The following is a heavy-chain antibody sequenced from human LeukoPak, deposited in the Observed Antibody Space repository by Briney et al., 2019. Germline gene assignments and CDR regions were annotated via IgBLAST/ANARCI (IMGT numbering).Heavy chain of an antibody. CDR1: GFTFSSYG. Sequence: GGSLRLSCAASGFTFSSYGMNWVRQAPGKGLEWVSTISGSGTSTYYADSVKGRFTISRDNSKNTLYLQMNSLRAEDTAVYYCAKVGKAARIIGTTSRYYYYYMDVWQRDHGHHLL. CDR2: ISGSGTST. CDR3: AKVGKAARIIGTTSRYYYYYMDV. D-gene: IGHD1-20*01. J-gene: IGHJ6*03. V-gene: IGHV3-23*01.